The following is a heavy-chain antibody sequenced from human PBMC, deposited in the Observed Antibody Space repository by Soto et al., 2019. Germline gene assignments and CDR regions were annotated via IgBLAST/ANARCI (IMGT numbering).Heavy chain of an antibody. D-gene: IGHD3-3*01. J-gene: IGHJ5*02. CDR1: GGTFSSYA. CDR3: AKFWSGDYNWFDP. V-gene: IGHV1-69*06. CDR2: IIPIFGTA. Sequence: SVKVSFKASGGTFSSYAISWVRQAPGQGLEWMGGIIPIFGTANYAQKFQGRVTITADKSTSTAYMELSSLRSEDTAVYYCAKFWSGDYNWFDPWGQGTLVNVS.